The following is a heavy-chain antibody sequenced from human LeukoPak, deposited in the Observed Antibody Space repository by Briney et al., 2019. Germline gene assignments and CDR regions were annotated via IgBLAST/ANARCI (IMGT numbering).Heavy chain of an antibody. V-gene: IGHV3-23*01. CDR2: ISGSGGST. CDR3: ANDYTYDSNGYYYLETPSGGFDI. CDR1: GFTFSSYE. Sequence: GGSLRLSCAASGFTFSSYEMNWVRQAPGKGLEWVSAISGSGGSTYYADSVKGRFTTSRDNSKNTLYLQMNSLRAEDTAVYYCANDYTYDSNGYYYLETPSGGFDIWGQGTMVTVSS. J-gene: IGHJ3*02. D-gene: IGHD3-22*01.